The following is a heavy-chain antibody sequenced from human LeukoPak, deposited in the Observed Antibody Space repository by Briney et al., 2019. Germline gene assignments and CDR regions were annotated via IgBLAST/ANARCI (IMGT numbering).Heavy chain of an antibody. D-gene: IGHD6-6*01. CDR1: GFSLSTSLVG. V-gene: IGHV2-5*02. CDR3: AHSRGGGSSSLFDY. J-gene: IGHJ4*02. CDR2: IYWDDDQ. Sequence: SGPTLVKPTQTLTLTCTFSGFSLSTSLVGVGWIRQPPGRAPEWLALIYWDDDQRYSPSLKSRLTITKDTSKNHVVLTMTNMDPVDTATYYCAHSRGGGSSSLFDYWGQGTLVTVSS.